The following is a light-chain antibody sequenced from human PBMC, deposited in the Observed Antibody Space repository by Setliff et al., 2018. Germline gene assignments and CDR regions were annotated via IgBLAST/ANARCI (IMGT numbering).Light chain of an antibody. CDR3: SAYTSSSTYV. V-gene: IGLV2-14*03. J-gene: IGLJ1*01. CDR1: SSDVGAYDL. Sequence: SVLTQPASVSGSPGQSITIPCSGTSSDVGAYDLVSWYKQHSGKAPKLIISDVSNRPSGVSNRFSGSKSGNTASLTISGLQAEDEADYYCSAYTSSSTYVFGTGTKVTVL. CDR2: DVS.